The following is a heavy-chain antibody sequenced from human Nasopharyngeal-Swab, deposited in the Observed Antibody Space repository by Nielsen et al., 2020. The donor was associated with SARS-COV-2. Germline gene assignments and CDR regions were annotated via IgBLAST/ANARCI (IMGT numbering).Heavy chain of an antibody. CDR1: GFTFSTYW. J-gene: IGHJ6*02. V-gene: IGHV3-74*01. Sequence: GESLKISCAASGFTFSTYWMHWVRQAPGKGLVWVSRTNIDGSSTRHADSVKGRFTISRDNGKNTLYLQMNSLRAEDTAIYYCARGFYYGMDVWGQGTTVTVSS. CDR3: ARGFYYGMDV. CDR2: TNIDGSST.